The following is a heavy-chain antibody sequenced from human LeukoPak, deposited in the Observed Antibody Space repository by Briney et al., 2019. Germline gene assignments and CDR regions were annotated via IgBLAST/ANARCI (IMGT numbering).Heavy chain of an antibody. V-gene: IGHV3-21*01. Sequence: GGSLRLSCAASGFMFSSNWMSWVRQAPGKGLEWVSSIGGSGTSIYYAGSVKGRFIISRDNAKNSLYLQMNSLRAEDTAVYYCARESSEAFDYWGQGTLVTVSS. J-gene: IGHJ4*02. CDR1: GFMFSSNW. CDR3: ARESSEAFDY. CDR2: IGGSGTSI.